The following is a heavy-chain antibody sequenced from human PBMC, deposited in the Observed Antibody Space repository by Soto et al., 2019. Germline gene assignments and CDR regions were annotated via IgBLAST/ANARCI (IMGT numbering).Heavy chain of an antibody. V-gene: IGHV1-69*01. Sequence: QVQLVQSGAEVKKPGSSVKVSCKASGGTFSSYAISWVRQAPGQGLEWMGGIIPIFGTANYAQKFQGRVTITADESTSTAYIELSSLGSEDTAVYYCARDLVSGWQWPGYYFDYWGQGTLVTVSS. D-gene: IGHD6-19*01. CDR2: IIPIFGTA. J-gene: IGHJ4*02. CDR1: GGTFSSYA. CDR3: ARDLVSGWQWPGYYFDY.